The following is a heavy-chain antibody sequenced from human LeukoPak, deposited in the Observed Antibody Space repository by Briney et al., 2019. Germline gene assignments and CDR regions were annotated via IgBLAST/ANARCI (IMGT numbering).Heavy chain of an antibody. D-gene: IGHD5-18*01. CDR2: ISVYNGIT. Sequence: ASVRVSCKASGYTFTTYGLTWVRQAPGQELEWMGWISVYNGITNYAQRVHGRVSMTADTSTSTAYMELESLRSDDTAVYYCARADMVTTAFDIWGQGTMVTVSS. CDR3: ARADMVTTAFDI. V-gene: IGHV1-18*04. J-gene: IGHJ3*02. CDR1: GYTFTTYG.